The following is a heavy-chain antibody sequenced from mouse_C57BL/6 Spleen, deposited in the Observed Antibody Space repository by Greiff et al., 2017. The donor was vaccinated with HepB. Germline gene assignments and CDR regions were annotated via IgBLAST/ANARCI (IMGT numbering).Heavy chain of an antibody. V-gene: IGHV1-26*01. Sequence: EVQLQQSGPELVKPGASVKISCKASGYTFTDYYMNWVKQSHGKSLEWIGDINPNNGGTSYNQKFKGKATLTVDKSSSTAYMELRSLTSEDSAVYYCARAGLLRWGFAYWGQGTLVTVSA. J-gene: IGHJ3*01. CDR1: GYTFTDYY. D-gene: IGHD2-3*01. CDR2: INPNNGGT. CDR3: ARAGLLRWGFAY.